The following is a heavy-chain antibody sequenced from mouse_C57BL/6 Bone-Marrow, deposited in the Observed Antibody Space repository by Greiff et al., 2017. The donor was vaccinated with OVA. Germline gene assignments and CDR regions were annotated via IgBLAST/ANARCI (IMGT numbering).Heavy chain of an antibody. J-gene: IGHJ4*01. CDR2: IYPGSGNT. V-gene: IGHV1-66*01. D-gene: IGHD1-1*01. CDR1: GYSFTSYY. CDR3: ARYGSSYAMDY. Sequence: QVQLQQSGPELVKPGASVKISCKASGYSFTSYYIHWVKQRPGQGLEWIGWIYPGSGNTKYNEKFKGKATLTADTSSSTAYMQLSSLTSEDSAVYYCARYGSSYAMDYWGQGTSVTVSS.